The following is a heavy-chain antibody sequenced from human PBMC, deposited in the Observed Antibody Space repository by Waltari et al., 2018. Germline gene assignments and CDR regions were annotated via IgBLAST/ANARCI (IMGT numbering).Heavy chain of an antibody. J-gene: IGHJ4*02. CDR3: AGRGSYYDY. D-gene: IGHD3-10*01. Sequence: QVQLVQSGAEVKKPGSSVKVSCKASGGPFSSYAIRWVRKAPGQGLEWMGGIIPIFGTANYAQKFQGRVTITTDESTSTAYMELSSLRSEDTAVYYCAGRGSYYDYWGQGTLVTVSS. CDR2: IIPIFGTA. V-gene: IGHV1-69*05. CDR1: GGPFSSYA.